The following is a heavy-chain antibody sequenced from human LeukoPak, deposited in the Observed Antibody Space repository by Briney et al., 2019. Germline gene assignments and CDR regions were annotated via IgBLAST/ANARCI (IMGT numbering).Heavy chain of an antibody. D-gene: IGHD3-10*01. Sequence: EASVKVPCKASGDSFSSYALSWVRQAPGQGLEWMGRIIPILDIKTYAERFQDRVTITADEDTSTVYMELSSLRSEDTALYYCARDSRPYYTGSGSYYKIGRFDYWGQGTGVTVSS. J-gene: IGHJ4*02. CDR2: IIPILDIK. CDR3: ARDSRPYYTGSGSYYKIGRFDY. CDR1: GDSFSSYA. V-gene: IGHV1-69*04.